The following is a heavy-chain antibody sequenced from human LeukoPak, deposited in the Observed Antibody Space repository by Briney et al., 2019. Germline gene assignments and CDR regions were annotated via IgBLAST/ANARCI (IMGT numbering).Heavy chain of an antibody. V-gene: IGHV4-30-4*01. D-gene: IGHD3-10*01. CDR3: AGGGGLLWFGELRLCWFDP. Sequence: PSQTLSLTCTVSGGSISSGDDYWSWIRQPPGKGLEWIGYIYYSGSTYHNPSLKSRVTISVDTSKNQFSLKLSSVTAADTAVYYCAGGGGLLWFGELRLCWFDPWGQGTLVTVSS. J-gene: IGHJ5*02. CDR1: GGSISSGDDY. CDR2: IYYSGST.